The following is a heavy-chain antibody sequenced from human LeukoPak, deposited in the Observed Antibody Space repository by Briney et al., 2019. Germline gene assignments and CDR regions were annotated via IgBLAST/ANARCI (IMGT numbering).Heavy chain of an antibody. CDR1: GFSVRNYY. Sequence: GGSLQLSCAVSGFSVRNYYMNWLRQAPVKGLEWVSLIRGSGETVYADSVKGRFTISRDDSKNTVYLRMNSLRLDDTAVYFCARDRAATQGWVEFDPWGQSTLVTVSS. CDR2: IRGSGET. CDR3: ARDRAATQGWVEFDP. D-gene: IGHD1-26*01. V-gene: IGHV3-66*03. J-gene: IGHJ5*02.